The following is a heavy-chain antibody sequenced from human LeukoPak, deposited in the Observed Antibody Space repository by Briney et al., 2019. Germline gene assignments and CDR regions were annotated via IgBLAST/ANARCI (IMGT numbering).Heavy chain of an antibody. CDR2: LYSGGST. J-gene: IGHJ4*02. V-gene: IGHV3-53*01. CDR1: GFTVSSNY. Sequence: GGSLRLSCAASGFTVSSNYMSWVRQAPGKGLEWVSVLYSGGSTYYADSVKGRFTISRDNSKNTLYLQMNSLRAEDTAVYYCARGDMITFGDLWGQGTLVTVSS. D-gene: IGHD3-16*01. CDR3: ARGDMITFGDL.